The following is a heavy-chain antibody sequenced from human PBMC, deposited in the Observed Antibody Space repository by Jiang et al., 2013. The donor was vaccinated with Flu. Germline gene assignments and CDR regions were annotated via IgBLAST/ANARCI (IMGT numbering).Heavy chain of an antibody. CDR1: GFTFSSYS. CDR2: ISSSSSYI. J-gene: IGHJ6*02. CDR3: ARDLKGGMMSMSGPGYGMDV. D-gene: IGHD2-8*02. V-gene: IGHV3-21*01. Sequence: QLLESGGGLVKPGGSLRLSCAASGFTFSSYSMNWVRQAPGKGLEWVSSISSSSSYIYYADSVKGRFTISRDNAKNSLYLQMNSLRAEDTAVYYCARDLKGGMMSMSGPGYGMDVWGQGTTVTVSS.